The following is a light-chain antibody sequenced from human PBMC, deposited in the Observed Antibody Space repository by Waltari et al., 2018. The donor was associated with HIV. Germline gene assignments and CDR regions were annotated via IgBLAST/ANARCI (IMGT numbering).Light chain of an antibody. V-gene: IGLV3-21*01. J-gene: IGLJ2*01. CDR2: YNL. Sequence: SLVLTQAPSVSVAPGKTAQITCGGNDIGSYSVHWYQHMPGQAPVLVVYYNLDRPPGIPDRFSGSNSGNTATLTITRVEVGDEGDYYCQVWDTSSSVIFGGGTKLTVI. CDR3: QVWDTSSSVI. CDR1: DIGSYS.